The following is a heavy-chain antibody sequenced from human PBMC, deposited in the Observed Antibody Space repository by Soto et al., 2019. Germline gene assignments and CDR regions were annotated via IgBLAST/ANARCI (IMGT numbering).Heavy chain of an antibody. CDR2: IYYSGST. D-gene: IGHD3-10*01. J-gene: IGHJ6*02. CDR3: SRRGITIVRGRDIGDGMDV. Sequence: QLQLQESGPGLVKPSETLSLTCTVSGGSISSSSYYWGWIRQPPGKGLEWIGSIYYSGSTYYNPSLKSRVTISVDRSNNQFSLKRSSVTAADTAVYYCSRRGITIVRGRDIGDGMDVWGQGTTVTGSS. CDR1: GGSISSSSYY. V-gene: IGHV4-39*01.